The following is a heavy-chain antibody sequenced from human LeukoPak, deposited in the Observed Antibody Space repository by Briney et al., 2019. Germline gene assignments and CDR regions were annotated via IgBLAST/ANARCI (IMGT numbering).Heavy chain of an antibody. CDR3: ASAPAELVFDY. V-gene: IGHV1-3*01. J-gene: IGHJ4*02. D-gene: IGHD3-10*01. CDR1: GYTFTSYA. CDR2: INAGNGNI. Sequence: ASVKVSCKASGYTFTSYAMHWVRQAPGQRLEWMGWINAGNGNIKYSQKFQGRVTITRDTSASTAYMELSSLRSEDTAVYYCASAPAELVFDYWGQGTLVTVPS.